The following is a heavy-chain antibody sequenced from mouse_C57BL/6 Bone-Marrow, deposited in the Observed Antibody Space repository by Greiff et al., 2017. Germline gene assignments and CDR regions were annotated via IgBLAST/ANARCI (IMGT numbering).Heavy chain of an antibody. Sequence: QVQLKESGAELVKPGASVKMSCKASGYTFTTYPIEWMKQNHGKSLEWIGNFHPYNDDTKYNEKFKGKATLTVEKSFSTVYLELSRLTSDDSAVYYCARRSLHYYGLDYWGQGTTLTVSS. V-gene: IGHV1-47*01. CDR3: ARRSLHYYGLDY. CDR2: FHPYNDDT. J-gene: IGHJ2*01. D-gene: IGHD1-1*01. CDR1: GYTFTTYP.